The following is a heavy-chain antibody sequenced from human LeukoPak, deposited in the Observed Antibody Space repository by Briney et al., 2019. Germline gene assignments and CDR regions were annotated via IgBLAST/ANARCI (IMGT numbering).Heavy chain of an antibody. V-gene: IGHV4-38-2*01. CDR1: GFTFDDYG. J-gene: IGHJ5*02. CDR3: ASRKGAYCGGDCYWVSSWFDP. CDR2: IYHSGST. D-gene: IGHD2-21*01. Sequence: PGGSLRLSCAASGFTFDDYGMSWVRQAPGKGVEWVGSIYHSGSTYYNTSLKSRVTISVETYKNQFSLKLRSVAAAATAVYYCASRKGAYCGGDCYWVSSWFDPWGQGTLVTVSS.